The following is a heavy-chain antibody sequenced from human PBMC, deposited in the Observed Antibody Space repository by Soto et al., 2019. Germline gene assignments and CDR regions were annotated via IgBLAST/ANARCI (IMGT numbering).Heavy chain of an antibody. CDR1: GFTFSSYS. J-gene: IGHJ6*02. CDR3: VRDLQPVLLWFGTETGMDV. Sequence: GGSLRLSCAASGFTFSSYSMNWVRQAPGKGLEWVSSISSSSSYIYYADSVKGRFTISRDNAKNSLYLQMNSLRAEDTAVYYCVRDLQPVLLWFGTETGMDVWGLGTTVTVSS. V-gene: IGHV3-21*01. D-gene: IGHD3-10*01. CDR2: ISSSSSYI.